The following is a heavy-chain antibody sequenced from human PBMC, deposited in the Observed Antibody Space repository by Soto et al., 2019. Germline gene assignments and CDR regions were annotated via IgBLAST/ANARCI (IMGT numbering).Heavy chain of an antibody. J-gene: IGHJ6*02. CDR1: GGTFSSYA. CDR3: ARKGYSYGFPSDGMDV. V-gene: IGHV1-69*01. D-gene: IGHD5-18*01. Sequence: QVQLVQSGAEVKKPGSSVKVSCKASGGTFSSYAISWVRQAPGQGLEWMGGIIPIFGTANYAQKFQGRVTITADESASTAYMELSSLRSEDTAVYYCARKGYSYGFPSDGMDVWGQGTTVTVSS. CDR2: IIPIFGTA.